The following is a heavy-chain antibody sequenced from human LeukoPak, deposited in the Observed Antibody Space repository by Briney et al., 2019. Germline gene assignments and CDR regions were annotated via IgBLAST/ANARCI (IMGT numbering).Heavy chain of an antibody. Sequence: SETLSLTCTVSGDSISSYYWSWIRQPPGKGLEWIGYIYYSGSTNYNPSLKSRVTISVDTSKNQFSLKLSSVTAADTAVYYCAGAYGDSTFDYWGQGTLVTVSS. CDR2: IYYSGST. CDR1: GDSISSYY. CDR3: AGAYGDSTFDY. J-gene: IGHJ4*02. V-gene: IGHV4-59*08. D-gene: IGHD4-17*01.